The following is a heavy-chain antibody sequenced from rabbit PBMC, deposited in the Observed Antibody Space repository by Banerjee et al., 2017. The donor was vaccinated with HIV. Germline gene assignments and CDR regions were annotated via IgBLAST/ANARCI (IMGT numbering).Heavy chain of an antibody. Sequence: QEQLEESGGGLVQPEGSLTLTCKASGSDISSNAMCWVRQAPGKGLEWIACINTSSGNTVYASWAKGRFTISKTSSTTVTLQMTSLTAADTATYFCARDLAAVTGWNFGLWGQGTLV. CDR3: ARDLAAVTGWNFGL. V-gene: IGHV1S45*01. CDR1: GSDISSNA. CDR2: INTSSGNT. J-gene: IGHJ3*01. D-gene: IGHD7-1*01.